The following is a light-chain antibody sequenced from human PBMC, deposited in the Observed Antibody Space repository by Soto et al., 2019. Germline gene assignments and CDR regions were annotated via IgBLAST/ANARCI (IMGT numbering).Light chain of an antibody. J-gene: IGKJ1*01. V-gene: IGKV2-28*01. CDR2: GAS. Sequence: DIVMTQSPVSLAVTPGEPASISFRSSQSLLHSNGHNYLDWYQQKPGQAPRLLIYGASTRATDIPARFSGSGSGTEFTLTISSLQSADCAIYFCQHGRSFGQGTKVDIK. CDR3: QHGRS. CDR1: QSLLHSNGHNY.